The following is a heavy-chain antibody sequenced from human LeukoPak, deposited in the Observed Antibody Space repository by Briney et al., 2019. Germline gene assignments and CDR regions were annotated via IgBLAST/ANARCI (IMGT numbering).Heavy chain of an antibody. CDR1: GGTFSSYA. CDR3: ANSQLLYWTYWNWFDP. J-gene: IGHJ5*02. V-gene: IGHV1-69*01. CDR2: IIPIFGTA. Sequence: SVKVSXKASGGTFSSYAISWVRQAPGQGLEWMGGIIPIFGTANYAQKFQGRVTITADESTSTAYMELSSLRSEDTAVYYCANSQLLYWTYWNWFDPWGQGTLVTVSS. D-gene: IGHD2-2*02.